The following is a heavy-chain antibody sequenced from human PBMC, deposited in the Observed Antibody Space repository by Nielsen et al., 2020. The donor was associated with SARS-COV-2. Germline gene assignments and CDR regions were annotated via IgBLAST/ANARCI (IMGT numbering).Heavy chain of an antibody. CDR2: IIPIFGTA. CDR1: GGTFSSYA. J-gene: IGHJ4*02. V-gene: IGHV1-69*13. Sequence: SVKVSCKASGGTFSSYAISWVRQAPGQGLEWMGGIIPIFGTANYARKFQGRVTITADESTSTAYMELSSLRSEDTAVYYCARGVAQPYGYFDYWGQGTLVTVSS. D-gene: IGHD5-12*01. CDR3: ARGVAQPYGYFDY.